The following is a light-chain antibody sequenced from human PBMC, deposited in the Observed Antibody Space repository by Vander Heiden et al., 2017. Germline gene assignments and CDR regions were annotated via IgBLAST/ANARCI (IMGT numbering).Light chain of an antibody. Sequence: DIQMTQSPSSLSASLGDRVTITCQASQDISNYLNWYQQKPGKAPKLLIYVASNVETGVPSRFSGSRSGTDFTFTISSLQPEDIATYYCHQYHSPAYTFGQGTKLEI. CDR3: HQYHSPAYT. CDR2: VAS. V-gene: IGKV1-33*01. CDR1: QDISNY. J-gene: IGKJ2*01.